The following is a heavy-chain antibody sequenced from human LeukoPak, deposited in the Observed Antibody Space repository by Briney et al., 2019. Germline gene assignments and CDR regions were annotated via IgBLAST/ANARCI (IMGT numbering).Heavy chain of an antibody. J-gene: IGHJ6*03. CDR1: GFTVSSNY. CDR3: ARVVAAADPSYYYYYMDV. V-gene: IGHV3-53*01. D-gene: IGHD6-13*01. Sequence: GGSLRLSCAASGFTVSSNYMSWVRQAPGKGLEWVSVIYSGGSTYYADSVKGRFTISRDNSKNTLYLQMNSLRAEDTAVYYCARVVAAADPSYYYYYMDVWGKGTTVTVSS. CDR2: IYSGGST.